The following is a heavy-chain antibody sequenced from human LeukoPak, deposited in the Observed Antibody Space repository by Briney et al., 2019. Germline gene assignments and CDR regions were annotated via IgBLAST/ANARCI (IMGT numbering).Heavy chain of an antibody. J-gene: IGHJ4*02. CDR2: INSDGSST. D-gene: IGHD2-2*01. V-gene: IGHV3-74*01. Sequence: GGSLRLSCAASGFTFSSYWMHWVRQAPGQGLVWVSRINSDGSSTSYADSVKGRFTTSRDNAKNTLYLQMNSLRAEDTAVYYCVREGYCSSSSCKTFDFWGQGTLVTVSS. CDR1: GFTFSSYW. CDR3: VREGYCSSSSCKTFDF.